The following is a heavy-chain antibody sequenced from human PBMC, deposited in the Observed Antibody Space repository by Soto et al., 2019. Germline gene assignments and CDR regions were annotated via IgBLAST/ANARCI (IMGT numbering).Heavy chain of an antibody. Sequence: SESLSLTXTVSGGSINTFYWSWVRQPAGKGLEWIGRIFSSGSTSFNPSLESRVAMSVDTSKNHFSLNLSSVTAADMAVYYCAREGSYSAYNFAHGIQLWSFDFWGQGALVTVSS. J-gene: IGHJ4*02. CDR2: IFSSGST. CDR3: AREGSYSAYNFAHGIQLWSFDF. D-gene: IGHD5-12*01. CDR1: GGSINTFY. V-gene: IGHV4-4*07.